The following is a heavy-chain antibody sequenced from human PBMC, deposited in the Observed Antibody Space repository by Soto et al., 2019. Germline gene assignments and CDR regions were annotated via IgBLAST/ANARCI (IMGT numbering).Heavy chain of an antibody. CDR1: GYSFTNHW. CDR3: ARKNPGSYEYYFDY. J-gene: IGHJ4*02. V-gene: IGHV5-51*01. Sequence: GESLKISCKGSGYSFTNHWIVWVRQMPGRGLEWMGIIYPGDLDTRYNPSFQGQVTISADKSSTTVFLQWSSLKASDSAIYYCARKNPGSYEYYFDYWGQGTLVTVSS. D-gene: IGHD1-1*01. CDR2: IYPGDLDT.